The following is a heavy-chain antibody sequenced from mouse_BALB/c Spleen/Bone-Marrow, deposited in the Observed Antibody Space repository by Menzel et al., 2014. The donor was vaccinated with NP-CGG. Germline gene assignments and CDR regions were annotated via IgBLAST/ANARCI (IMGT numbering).Heavy chain of an antibody. CDR3: ARDYLYYFDY. J-gene: IGHJ2*01. D-gene: IGHD2-1*01. V-gene: IGHV7-3*02. CDR2: IRNKANGYTT. Sequence: EVKLVESGGGLVQPGSFLRLSCATSGFTFTDHYMSWVRRSPGKALEWLGFIRNKANGYTTEYSASVKGRFTISRDNSQSIVYLQMNTLRAEDSATYYCARDYLYYFDYWGQGTTLTVSS. CDR1: GFTFTDHY.